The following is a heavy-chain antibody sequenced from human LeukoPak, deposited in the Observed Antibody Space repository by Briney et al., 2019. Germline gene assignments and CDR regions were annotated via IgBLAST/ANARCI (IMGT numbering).Heavy chain of an antibody. J-gene: IGHJ6*02. D-gene: IGHD3-9*01. CDR1: GGSFSGYY. Sequence: SETLSLTCAVYGGSFSGYYWSWIRQPPGKGLEWIGEINHSGSTNYNPSLKSRVTISVDTSKNQFSLKLSSVTAAGTAVYYCARGTNYDILTGYYFGYGIRRYYYGMDVWGQGTTVTVSS. V-gene: IGHV4-34*01. CDR3: ARGTNYDILTGYYFGYGIRRYYYGMDV. CDR2: INHSGST.